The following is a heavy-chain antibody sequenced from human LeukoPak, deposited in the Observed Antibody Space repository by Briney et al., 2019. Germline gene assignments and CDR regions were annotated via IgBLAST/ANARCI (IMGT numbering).Heavy chain of an antibody. Sequence: PSETLSLTCSVSGGSINSRTYYWGWVRQPPGKGLEWIGSIYYTGTTYYSPPLKSRVTISVDTSKNQFSLKLSSVTAADTAVYYCARHPVIWPQYPSWGQGTLVTVSS. CDR3: ARHPVIWPQYPS. J-gene: IGHJ5*02. CDR1: GGSINSRTYY. V-gene: IGHV4-39*01. D-gene: IGHD5-24*01. CDR2: IYYTGTT.